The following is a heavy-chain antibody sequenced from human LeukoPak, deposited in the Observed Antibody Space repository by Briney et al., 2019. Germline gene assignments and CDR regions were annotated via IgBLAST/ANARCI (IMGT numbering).Heavy chain of an antibody. CDR1: RYTFTGYY. Sequence: ASVKVSCKASRYTFTGYYMHWVRQAPGQGREWMGWITPNSGGTNYQGRVTMTRDTSISTAYMELTRLRSDDTAVYYCARGGFSGEWFSDLDYWGQGTLVTVSS. CDR3: ARGGFSGEWFSDLDY. J-gene: IGHJ4*02. V-gene: IGHV1-2*02. D-gene: IGHD3-3*01. CDR2: ITPNSGGT.